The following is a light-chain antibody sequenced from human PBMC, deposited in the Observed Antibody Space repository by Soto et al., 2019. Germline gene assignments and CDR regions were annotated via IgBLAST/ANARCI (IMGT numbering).Light chain of an antibody. CDR2: DVT. J-gene: IGLJ3*02. V-gene: IGLV2-14*03. CDR3: SSYTNKDTLL. Sequence: QSVLTQPASVSGSPGQSITISCTGTSSDVGGYDHVSWYQQHPGKAPKLIIYDVTVRPSGISPRFSGSKSDNTASLAVSGLQPVDEADYYCSSYTNKDTLLFGGGTKLTVL. CDR1: SSDVGGYDH.